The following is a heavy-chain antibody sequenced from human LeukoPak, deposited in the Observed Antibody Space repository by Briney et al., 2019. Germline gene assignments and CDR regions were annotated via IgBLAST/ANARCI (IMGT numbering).Heavy chain of an antibody. CDR2: IYYSGST. D-gene: IGHD4-17*01. CDR3: ASAYGDYYYYYYMDV. V-gene: IGHV4-39*01. Sequence: SETLSLTCTVSGGSISSSSYYWGWIRQPPGKGLEWIGSIYYSGSTYYNPSLKSRVTISVDTSKNQFSLKLSSVTAADTAVYYCASAYGDYYYYYYMDVWGKGTTVTISS. J-gene: IGHJ6*03. CDR1: GGSISSSSYY.